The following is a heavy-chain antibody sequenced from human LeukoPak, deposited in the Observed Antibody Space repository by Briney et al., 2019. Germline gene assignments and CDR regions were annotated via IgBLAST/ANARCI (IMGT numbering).Heavy chain of an antibody. Sequence: GGSLRLSCAASGFTSSSYSMSWVRQAPGKGLEWVANIKQDGREKYYVDSVKGRFTISRDNAKNSLYLQMNSLRAEDTAVYYCARVRFLEWLLPDYWGQGTLVTVSS. CDR3: ARVRFLEWLLPDY. CDR2: IKQDGREK. CDR1: GFTSSSYS. V-gene: IGHV3-7*05. D-gene: IGHD3-3*01. J-gene: IGHJ4*02.